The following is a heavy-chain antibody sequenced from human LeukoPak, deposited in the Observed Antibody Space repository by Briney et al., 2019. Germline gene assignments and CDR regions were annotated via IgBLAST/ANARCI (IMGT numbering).Heavy chain of an antibody. CDR1: GGSFSGYY. CDR2: INHSGST. J-gene: IGHJ4*02. V-gene: IGHV4-34*01. Sequence: SETLSLTCAVDGGSFSGYYWSWIRQPPGKGLEWIGEINHSGSTNYNPSLKSRVTISVDTSKNQFSLKLSSVTAADTAVYYCARVPRYCSSTSCYTVDYWGQGTLVTVSS. CDR3: ARVPRYCSSTSCYTVDY. D-gene: IGHD2-2*02.